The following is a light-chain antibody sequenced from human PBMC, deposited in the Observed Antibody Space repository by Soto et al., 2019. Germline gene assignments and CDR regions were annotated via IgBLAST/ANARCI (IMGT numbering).Light chain of an antibody. CDR3: QRYGSSSRT. CDR2: GAS. V-gene: IGKV3-20*01. Sequence: EIVLTQSPGTLSLSPGERATLSCRASQSVDSYYLAWYQQKPGQTPRLLIFGASGSATGIPDRFSGSGSGTGFNLTISRLEPEDFAVYYCQRYGSSSRTFGQGTKVEIK. CDR1: QSVDSYY. J-gene: IGKJ1*01.